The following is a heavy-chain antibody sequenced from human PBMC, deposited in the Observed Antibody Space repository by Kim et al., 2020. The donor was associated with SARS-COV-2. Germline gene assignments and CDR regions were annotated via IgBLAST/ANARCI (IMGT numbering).Heavy chain of an antibody. CDR1: GFTFSSYG. CDR2: ITNSGDKT. D-gene: IGHD1-1*01. Sequence: GGSLRLSCAASGFTFSSYGMSWVRQAPGKGPEWVSAITNSGDKTYYGDSVKGRFTISRDNSKNTLYLQLNSLTVEDTAVYYCATAGTSTWNTHWGQGTLV. V-gene: IGHV3-23*01. J-gene: IGHJ4*02. CDR3: ATAGTSTWNTH.